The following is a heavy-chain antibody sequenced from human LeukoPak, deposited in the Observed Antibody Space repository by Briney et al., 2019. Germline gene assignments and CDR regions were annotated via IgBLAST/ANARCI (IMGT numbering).Heavy chain of an antibody. Sequence: ASVKVSCTASGYTFTNYGISWVRQAPGQGLEWMGWIHPNSGGIKYAQKFQGRVTMTRDTSISTAYMELSGLTSDDTAVYYCGRKSANRKTSEFDYWGQGTLVTVSS. J-gene: IGHJ4*02. CDR1: GYTFTNYG. CDR2: IHPNSGGI. CDR3: GRKSANRKTSEFDY. V-gene: IGHV1-2*02. D-gene: IGHD1-14*01.